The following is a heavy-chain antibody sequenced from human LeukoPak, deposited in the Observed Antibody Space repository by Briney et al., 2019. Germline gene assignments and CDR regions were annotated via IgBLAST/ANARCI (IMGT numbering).Heavy chain of an antibody. CDR3: TRRLDE. V-gene: IGHV3-7*01. J-gene: IGHJ4*02. CDR2: INQDGSEK. CDR1: GFSFNNDW. D-gene: IGHD3-16*01. Sequence: GGSLRLSCATSGFSFNNDWIDWVRQAPGKGLEWVANINQDGSEKNCLDSVKGRFTISRDNAQNSLYLQMNGLRVEDTAVYYCTRRLDEWGQGTLVTVSS.